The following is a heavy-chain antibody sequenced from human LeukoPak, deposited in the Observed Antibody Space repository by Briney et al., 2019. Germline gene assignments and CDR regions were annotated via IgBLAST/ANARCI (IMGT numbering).Heavy chain of an antibody. Sequence: SETLSLTCTVSGGSVSSYYWSWIRQPPGKGLEWIGYIYYSGSTNYNPSLKSRVTISVDTSKNQFSLKLSSVTAADTAVYYCARVFSAAGTGAFDIWGQGTMVTVSS. J-gene: IGHJ3*02. D-gene: IGHD6-13*01. CDR3: ARVFSAAGTGAFDI. V-gene: IGHV4-59*02. CDR1: GGSVSSYY. CDR2: IYYSGST.